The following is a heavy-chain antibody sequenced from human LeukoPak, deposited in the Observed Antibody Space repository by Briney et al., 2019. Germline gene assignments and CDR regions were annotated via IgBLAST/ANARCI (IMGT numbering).Heavy chain of an antibody. D-gene: IGHD4-17*01. CDR1: GFIFSGYW. J-gene: IGHJ4*02. V-gene: IGHV3-74*01. CDR2: IHSDGSST. Sequence: GGSLRLSCAASGFIFSGYWMHWVRQAPGKGLVWVSRIHSDGSSTTYADSGKGRFTISRDNAKNTLYLQMNSLRAEDTAVYYCVRGLARGDFDYWGQGTLVTVSS. CDR3: VRGLARGDFDY.